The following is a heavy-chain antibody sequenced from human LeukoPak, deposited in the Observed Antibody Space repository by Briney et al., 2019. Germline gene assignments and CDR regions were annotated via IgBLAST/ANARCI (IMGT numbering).Heavy chain of an antibody. Sequence: PSDTLSLTCTVSTGSITNYYWNWVRQPVGKGLEWIGRIYSSGSTNYNPSLKSRVTMSVDTSKNQFSLKLNSVTAADTAVYYCARGIMYDSSWYFDYWGQGTLVTVSS. D-gene: IGHD6-13*01. V-gene: IGHV4-4*07. CDR1: TGSITNYY. CDR2: IYSSGST. CDR3: ARGIMYDSSWYFDY. J-gene: IGHJ4*02.